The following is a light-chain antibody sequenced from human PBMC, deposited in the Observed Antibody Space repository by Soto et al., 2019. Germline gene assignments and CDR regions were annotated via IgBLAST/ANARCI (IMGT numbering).Light chain of an antibody. Sequence: QSVLTQPPSVSGAPGQRVTISCTGSSSNIGAGYDVHWYQQLPGTAPKLLIHGYSNRPSGVPDLFSGSKSGISASLAITGLQAEDEADYYCQSYDSSLSDSYVFGTGTKVTVL. CDR3: QSYDSSLSDSYV. J-gene: IGLJ1*01. CDR2: GYS. V-gene: IGLV1-40*01. CDR1: SSNIGAGYD.